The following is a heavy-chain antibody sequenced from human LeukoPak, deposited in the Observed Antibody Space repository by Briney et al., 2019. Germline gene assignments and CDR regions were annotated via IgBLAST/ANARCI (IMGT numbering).Heavy chain of an antibody. CDR3: ARTPYSESHFDY. V-gene: IGHV4-34*01. CDR2: INHSGST. CDR1: GGSFSGYY. Sequence: SETLSLTCAVYGGSFSGYYWSWIRQPPGKGLEWIGEINHSGSTNYNPSLKSRVTISVDTSKNQFSLKLSSVTAADTAVYYCARTPYSESHFDYWGQGTLVTVSS. D-gene: IGHD1-26*01. J-gene: IGHJ4*02.